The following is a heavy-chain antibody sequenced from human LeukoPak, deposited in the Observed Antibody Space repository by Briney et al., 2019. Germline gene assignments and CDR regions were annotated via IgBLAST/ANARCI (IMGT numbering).Heavy chain of an antibody. V-gene: IGHV1-18*01. CDR1: GYTFTIYG. CDR3: ARDTGTLIVVVPAWRYYYGMDV. D-gene: IGHD2-2*01. CDR2: ISTYNGNT. Sequence: ASVKVSCKASGYTFTIYGISWVRQAPGQGLEWMGWISTYNGNTNYAQKLQGRVTMTTDTSTSTAYMELRSLRSDDTAVYYCARDTGTLIVVVPAWRYYYGMDVWGQGTTVTVSS. J-gene: IGHJ6*02.